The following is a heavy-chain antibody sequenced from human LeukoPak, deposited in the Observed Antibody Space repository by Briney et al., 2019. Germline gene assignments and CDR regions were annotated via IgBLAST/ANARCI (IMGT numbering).Heavy chain of an antibody. D-gene: IGHD3-22*01. J-gene: IGHJ4*02. Sequence: PGRSLRLSCAASEFTFSRYGMHWARQAPGKGLEWVAVIWVDGSNKYYADSVKGRFTISRDNSKNTLYLQMNSLRAEETAVYYCARGPDYYDSSGSFDYWGQGTLVTVSS. CDR2: IWVDGSNK. CDR1: EFTFSRYG. CDR3: ARGPDYYDSSGSFDY. V-gene: IGHV3-33*01.